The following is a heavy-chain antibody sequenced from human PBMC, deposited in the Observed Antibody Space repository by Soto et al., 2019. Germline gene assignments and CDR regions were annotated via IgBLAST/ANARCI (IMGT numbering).Heavy chain of an antibody. J-gene: IGHJ4*02. V-gene: IGHV1-46*01. D-gene: IGHD2-2*02. Sequence: GASVKVSCKASGYTFTSYYMHWVRQAPVQGLEWMGIINPSGSSTSYAQKFQGRVTMTRDTSTSTVYMELSSLRSEDTAVYYCARVKEEFVVVQAAILDYWGQGTLVTVSS. CDR1: GYTFTSYY. CDR2: INPSGSST. CDR3: ARVKEEFVVVQAAILDY.